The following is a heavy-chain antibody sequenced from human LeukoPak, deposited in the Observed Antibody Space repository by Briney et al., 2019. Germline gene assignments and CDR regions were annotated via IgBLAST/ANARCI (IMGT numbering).Heavy chain of an antibody. CDR2: IYHSGST. D-gene: IGHD4-11*01. CDR1: GYSISSGYY. V-gene: IGHV4-38-2*02. CDR3: ASPPVYSKYVLF. Sequence: SETLSLTCTVSGYSISSGYYWGWIRQPPGKGLEWIGSIYHSGSTYYNPSLKSRVTISVDTSKNQFSLKLSSVTAADTAVYYCASPPVYSKYVLFWGKGTTVTVSS. J-gene: IGHJ6*04.